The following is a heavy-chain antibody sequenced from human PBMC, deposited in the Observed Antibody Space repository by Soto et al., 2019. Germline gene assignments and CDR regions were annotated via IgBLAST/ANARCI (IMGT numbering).Heavy chain of an antibody. V-gene: IGHV1-2*02. Sequence: GASVKVSCKASGYTFTGYYMHWVRQAPGQGLEWMGWINPNSGGTNYAQKFQGRVTMTRDTSISTTYMELSRLRSDDTAVYYCARRRGRNDFWSGYYENDAFDIWGQGTMVTVSS. CDR2: INPNSGGT. CDR1: GYTFTGYY. D-gene: IGHD3-3*01. CDR3: ARRRGRNDFWSGYYENDAFDI. J-gene: IGHJ3*02.